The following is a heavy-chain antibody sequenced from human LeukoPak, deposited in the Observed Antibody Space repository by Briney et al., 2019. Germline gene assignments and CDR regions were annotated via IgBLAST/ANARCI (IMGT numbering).Heavy chain of an antibody. CDR2: ISLSSTTI. Sequence: QAGGSLRLSCVGSGFTFSIYSMNWVRQAPGKGLEWVSYISLSSTTIYYADSVKGRFTISRDNAKNSLSLEMNSLRAEDSAVYYCAREPPYSNTWTVFDSWGQGTLVTVSS. CDR1: GFTFSIYS. D-gene: IGHD6-13*01. J-gene: IGHJ4*02. V-gene: IGHV3-48*04. CDR3: AREPPYSNTWTVFDS.